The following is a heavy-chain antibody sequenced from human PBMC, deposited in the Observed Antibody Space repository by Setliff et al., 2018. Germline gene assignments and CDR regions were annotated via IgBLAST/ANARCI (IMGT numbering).Heavy chain of an antibody. CDR3: AKSTAYLSYYYYYGFDV. CDR2: IHYSGST. CDR1: GYSISSGYI. Sequence: SETLSLTCTVSGYSISSGYIWGWIRQPPGKGLEWVGSIHYSGSTYYKSSLKSRVTISLNTSKNQFSLMLSSVTAADTAVYYCAKSTAYLSYYYYYGFDVWGPGTTVTVSS. J-gene: IGHJ6*02. V-gene: IGHV4-38-2*02. D-gene: IGHD3-9*01.